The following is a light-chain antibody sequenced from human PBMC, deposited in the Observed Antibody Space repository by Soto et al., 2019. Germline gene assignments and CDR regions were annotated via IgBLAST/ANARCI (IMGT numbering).Light chain of an antibody. CDR1: QSISSW. J-gene: IGKJ1*01. V-gene: IGKV1-5*03. CDR2: QAS. Sequence: DIQMTQSPSTLSASVGDRVTITCRASQSISSWLAWYQQKPGKAPKLLIYQASSLESGVPSRFSGSGSGTEFILTISSLQPDDGATYYCQQYSGYSRTFGKGTKVEIK. CDR3: QQYSGYSRT.